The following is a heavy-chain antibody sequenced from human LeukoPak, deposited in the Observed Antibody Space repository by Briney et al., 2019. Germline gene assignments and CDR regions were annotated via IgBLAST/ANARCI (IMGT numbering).Heavy chain of an antibody. V-gene: IGHV1-2*02. CDR3: ARYDYALSADY. Sequence: ASVKVSCKTPGYTFTGYYMHWVRQAPGQGLEWMGWINPNSGGTNYAQKFQGRVTMTRDTSISTAYMELSRLRSDDTAVYYCARYDYALSADYWGQGTLVTVSS. D-gene: IGHD4-17*01. CDR1: GYTFTGYY. CDR2: INPNSGGT. J-gene: IGHJ4*02.